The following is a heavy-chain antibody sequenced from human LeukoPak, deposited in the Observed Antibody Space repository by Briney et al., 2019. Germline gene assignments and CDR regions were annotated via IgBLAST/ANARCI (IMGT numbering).Heavy chain of an antibody. D-gene: IGHD3-3*01. V-gene: IGHV3-48*01. CDR1: GFTFSSYS. CDR2: ISSSSSTI. Sequence: GGSLRLSCAASGFTFSSYSMNWVRQAPGKGLEWVSYISSSSSTIYYADSVKGRFTISRDNAKNSLYLQMNSLRAEDTAVYYCARGGAYYDFWSGYFDYWGQGTLVTASS. CDR3: ARGGAYYDFWSGYFDY. J-gene: IGHJ4*02.